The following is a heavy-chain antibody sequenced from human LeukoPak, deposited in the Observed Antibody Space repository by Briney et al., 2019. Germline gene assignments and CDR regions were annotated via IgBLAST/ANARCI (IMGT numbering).Heavy chain of an antibody. D-gene: IGHD2-2*01. J-gene: IGHJ4*02. Sequence: GGSLRLSCAASGFTFSSYAMHWVRQAPGKGLEWVAVISYDGSNKYYADSVKGRFTISRDNSKNTLYLQMNSLRAEDTAVYYCGHQYCSSTSCPLDYWGQGTLVTVSS. CDR3: GHQYCSSTSCPLDY. CDR2: ISYDGSNK. V-gene: IGHV3-30*04. CDR1: GFTFSSYA.